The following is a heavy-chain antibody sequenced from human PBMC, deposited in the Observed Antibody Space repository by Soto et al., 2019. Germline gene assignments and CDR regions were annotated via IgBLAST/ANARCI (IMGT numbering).Heavy chain of an antibody. CDR2: ISGSGGST. D-gene: IGHD1-26*01. CDR3: AKSPTGSYDVNWFDP. Sequence: HPGGSLRLSCAASGFTFSSYAMSWVRQAPGKGLEWVSAISGSGGSTYYADSVKGRFTISRDNSKNTLYLQMNSLRAEDTAVYYCAKSPTGSYDVNWFDPWGQGTLVTVSS. CDR1: GFTFSSYA. J-gene: IGHJ5*02. V-gene: IGHV3-23*01.